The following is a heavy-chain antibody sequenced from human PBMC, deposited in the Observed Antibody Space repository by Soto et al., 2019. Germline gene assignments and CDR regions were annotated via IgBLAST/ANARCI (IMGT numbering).Heavy chain of an antibody. CDR2: MNSNNRET. J-gene: IGHJ4*02. D-gene: IGHD3-3*02. CDR3: ARGVLGWPGLYYFDY. Sequence: QVQLAQSGAEVKKPGASVKVSCKASGYTFTSYDINWVRQATGQGLEWMGWMNSNNRETGYAKNVHRIVTKTRNTSISTAYMELSSLRSEDTAVYYCARGVLGWPGLYYFDYWGQGTLVTVSS. V-gene: IGHV1-8*01. CDR1: GYTFTSYD.